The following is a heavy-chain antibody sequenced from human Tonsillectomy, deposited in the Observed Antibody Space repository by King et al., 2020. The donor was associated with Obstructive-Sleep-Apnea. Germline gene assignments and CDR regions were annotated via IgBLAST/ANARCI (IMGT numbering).Heavy chain of an antibody. Sequence: LQLQESGPGLVKPSQTLSLTCTVSGGSINSGGYYWSWIRQHPGKGLEWIGYIFYSGNTYYNPSLKSRSTISLDTSNNQFSLRLSSVTAADTAVYYCAIAAFCGGDCYSFDYWGQGTLVTVTS. CDR3: AIAAFCGGDCYSFDY. V-gene: IGHV4-31*03. J-gene: IGHJ4*02. D-gene: IGHD2-21*02. CDR1: GGSINSGGYY. CDR2: IFYSGNT.